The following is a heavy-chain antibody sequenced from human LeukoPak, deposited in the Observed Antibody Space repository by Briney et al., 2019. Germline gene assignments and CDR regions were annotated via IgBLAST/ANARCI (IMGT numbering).Heavy chain of an antibody. CDR2: ISAYNGNT. CDR1: GYTFTSYG. D-gene: IGHD1-1*01. V-gene: IGHV1-18*01. Sequence: ASVKVSCKASGYTFTSYGMSWVRQAPGQGLEWMVWISAYNGNTNYAQKLQGRVTMTTDTSTSTAYMELRSLRSDDTAVYYCARVETGTPHYYYYMDVWGKGTTVTVSS. CDR3: ARVETGTPHYYYYMDV. J-gene: IGHJ6*03.